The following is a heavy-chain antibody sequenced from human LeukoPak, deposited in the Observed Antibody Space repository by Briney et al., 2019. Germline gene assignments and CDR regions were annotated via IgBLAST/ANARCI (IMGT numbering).Heavy chain of an antibody. CDR2: IYYSGST. CDR1: GGSIRSSTYY. CDR3: ARLPPRDYGSGIMDV. V-gene: IGHV4-39*07. J-gene: IGHJ6*03. D-gene: IGHD3-10*01. Sequence: SETLSLTCTVSGGSIRSSTYYWGWIRQPPGKGLEWIGIIYYSGSTYYNPSLKSRVTISVDTSKNQFSLKLSSVTAADTAVYYCARLPPRDYGSGIMDVWGKGTTVTVSS.